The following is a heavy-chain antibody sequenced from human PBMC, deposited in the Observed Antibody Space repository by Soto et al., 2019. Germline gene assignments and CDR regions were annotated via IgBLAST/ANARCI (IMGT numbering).Heavy chain of an antibody. CDR1: GFPFTTYG. V-gene: IGHV3-30*03. CDR2: ISYDGSNK. Sequence: QVQLVESGGGVVQPGRSLRLSCAASGFPFTTYGMHWVREGPGKGLEWVAVISYDGSNKYYADSVKGRLPISRDNSKNPLYLQMNSRRPEDTALYYCVGGQYYFDYRGQGSLVTVSS. CDR3: VGGQYYFDY. J-gene: IGHJ4*02. D-gene: IGHD3-10*01.